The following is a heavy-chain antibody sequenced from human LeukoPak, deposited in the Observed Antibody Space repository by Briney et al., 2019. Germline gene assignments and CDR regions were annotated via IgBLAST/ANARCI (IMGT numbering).Heavy chain of an antibody. D-gene: IGHD5-12*01. J-gene: IGHJ6*03. CDR3: ARGSGYDPDYYYYYMDV. V-gene: IGHV4-4*07. CDR2: IYTSGST. Sequence: SKTLSLTCTVSSGSINSYFWSWIRQPAGKGLEWIGRIYTSGSTNYNPSLKSRVTMSVDTSKNQFSLKLTSVTAADTAVYYCARGSGYDPDYYYYYMDVWGKGTTVTVSS. CDR1: SGSINSYF.